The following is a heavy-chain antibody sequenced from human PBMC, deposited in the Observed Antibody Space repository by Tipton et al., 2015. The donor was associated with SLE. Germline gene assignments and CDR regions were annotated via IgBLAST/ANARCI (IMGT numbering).Heavy chain of an antibody. Sequence: SLRLSCAASGFTVSSNYMSWVRQAPGKGLEWVSVIYSGGSTYYADSVKGRFTISRDNSKNTLYLQMNSLRAEDTAVYYCARLAAYDSSGYYYPFDYWGQGTLVTVSS. CDR1: GFTVSSNY. J-gene: IGHJ4*02. D-gene: IGHD3-22*01. V-gene: IGHV3-53*01. CDR3: ARLAAYDSSGYYYPFDY. CDR2: IYSGGST.